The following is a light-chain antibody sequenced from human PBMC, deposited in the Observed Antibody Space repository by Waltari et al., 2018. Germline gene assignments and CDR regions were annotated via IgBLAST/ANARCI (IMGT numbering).Light chain of an antibody. Sequence: IVLPQSPGSLSSSPGERVTISCRASQSVSRALAWYQQKPGQAPRLLIFGASNRATGIPDRFSGSGSETDFSLTISRLEPEDFAVYYCQHYVRLPATFGRGTKVEIK. CDR3: QHYVRLPAT. CDR2: GAS. J-gene: IGKJ1*01. V-gene: IGKV3-20*01. CDR1: QSVSRA.